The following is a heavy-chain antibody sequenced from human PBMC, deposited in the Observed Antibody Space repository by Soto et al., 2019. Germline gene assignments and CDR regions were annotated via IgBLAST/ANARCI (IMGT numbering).Heavy chain of an antibody. D-gene: IGHD3-3*01. CDR1: GGTFSSYA. Sequence: SVTVSCKASGGTFSSYAISWVRQAPGQGLEWMGGIIPIFGIVNHAQKFQGRVTITADASTSTAYMDLSSLRSEDTAVYYCARARFEDFWSGYDYGMDVWGQGTTVTVSS. V-gene: IGHV1-69*13. CDR3: ARARFEDFWSGYDYGMDV. CDR2: IIPIFGIV. J-gene: IGHJ6*02.